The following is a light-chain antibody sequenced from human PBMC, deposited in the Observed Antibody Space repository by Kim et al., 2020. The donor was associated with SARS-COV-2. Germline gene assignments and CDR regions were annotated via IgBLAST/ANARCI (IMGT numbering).Light chain of an antibody. Sequence: GQSVTSSCSGSRSNIVTNTVTWYNQLPGTAPKVLIYISSQRPSGVPDRFSGSRSGTSASLAISGLQSEDEADYYCATWDDSLNGWVFGGGTQLTVL. CDR1: RSNIVTNT. J-gene: IGLJ3*02. CDR2: ISS. CDR3: ATWDDSLNGWV. V-gene: IGLV1-44*01.